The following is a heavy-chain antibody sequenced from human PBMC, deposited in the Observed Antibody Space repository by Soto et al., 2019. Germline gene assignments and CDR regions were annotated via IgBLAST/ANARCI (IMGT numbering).Heavy chain of an antibody. CDR3: ARAPTGILTGYYRGNWFDP. J-gene: IGHJ5*02. CDR2: IDASGGSA. V-gene: IGHV3-23*01. Sequence: EVQLLESGGDLVQPGGSLRLSCAASGFTFSDYAMNWVRQGPGKGLEWVSAIDASGGSAYYADSVKGRFTISRDNSENTLFLQMNSLRAEDTALYYCARAPTGILTGYYRGNWFDPWGQGTLVTVSS. D-gene: IGHD3-9*01. CDR1: GFTFSDYA.